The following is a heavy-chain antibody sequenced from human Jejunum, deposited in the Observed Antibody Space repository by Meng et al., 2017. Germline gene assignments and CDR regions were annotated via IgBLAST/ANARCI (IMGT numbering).Heavy chain of an antibody. V-gene: IGHV4-31*01. CDR3: ARVNWTSSYWYFDL. CDR1: GASMSSGNYY. D-gene: IGHD1-1*01. J-gene: IGHJ2*01. Sequence: HLQESGPVLVKPSQTLSLTCTVSGASMSSGNYYWTWIRQHPGKGLEWIGYIYYSGSTYYNPSLQSLVTISIDMSENQFSLKLTSVTAADTAVYYCARVNWTSSYWYFDLWGRGTLVTVSS. CDR2: IYYSGST.